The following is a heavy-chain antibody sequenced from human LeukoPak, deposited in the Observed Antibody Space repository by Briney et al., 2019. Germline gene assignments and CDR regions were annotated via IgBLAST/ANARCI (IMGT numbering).Heavy chain of an antibody. Sequence: SETLSLTCTVSGGSISSYYWSWIRQPPGKGLEWIAYISDIGSINYNPSLKSRVTISVDTSKNQFSLKLSSVTAADTAVYYCAGHHPRNTVDFWGQGTLVTVSS. CDR1: GGSISSYY. V-gene: IGHV4-59*08. CDR3: AGHHPRNTVDF. D-gene: IGHD2-8*02. J-gene: IGHJ4*02. CDR2: ISDIGSI.